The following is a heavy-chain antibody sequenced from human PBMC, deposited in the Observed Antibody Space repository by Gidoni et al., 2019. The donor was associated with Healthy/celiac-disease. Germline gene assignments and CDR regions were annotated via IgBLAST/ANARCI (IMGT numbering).Heavy chain of an antibody. CDR1: GGSISSYC. CDR2: IYYSGST. J-gene: IGHJ6*02. V-gene: IGHV4-59*01. D-gene: IGHD2-2*01. Sequence: QVQLQESGPGLVKPSETLSLTCTVSGGSISSYCWSWIRQPPGKGLEWIGYIYYSGSTNYNPSLKSRVTISVDTSKNQFSLKLSSVTAADTAVYYCAREVVVPAAGNYYYYGMDVWGQGTTVTVSS. CDR3: AREVVVPAAGNYYYYGMDV.